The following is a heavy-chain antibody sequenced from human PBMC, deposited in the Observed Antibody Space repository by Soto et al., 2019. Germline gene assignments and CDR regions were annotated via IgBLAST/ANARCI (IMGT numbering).Heavy chain of an antibody. D-gene: IGHD1-26*01. CDR1: GFSVTTNY. V-gene: IGHV3-53*02. CDR2: TFTGGST. J-gene: IGHJ6*02. Sequence: EVQLVETGGGLIQPGGSLRLSCLASGFSVTTNYIIWVRQPPGKGLEWVSTTFTGGSTHYADSVKGRFSISRDNSKNTVYLQMNNLRVEDTAVYYCAKPPPSSIQGWAFGMDVWGQGTTVSVSS. CDR3: AKPPPSSIQGWAFGMDV.